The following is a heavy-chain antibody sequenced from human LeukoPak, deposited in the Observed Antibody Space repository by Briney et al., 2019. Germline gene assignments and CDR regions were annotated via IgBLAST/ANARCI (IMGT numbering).Heavy chain of an antibody. J-gene: IGHJ6*02. V-gene: IGHV5-51*01. CDR1: GYSFTSYW. CDR2: IYPGDSDT. Sequence: GESLKTSCKGSGYSFTSYWIGWVRQMPGKGLEWMGIIYPGDSDTRYSPSFQGQVTTSADKSISTAYLQWSSLKASDTAMYYCARRAADYYYYYGMDVWGQGTTVTVSS. CDR3: ARRAADYYYYYGMDV. D-gene: IGHD6-13*01.